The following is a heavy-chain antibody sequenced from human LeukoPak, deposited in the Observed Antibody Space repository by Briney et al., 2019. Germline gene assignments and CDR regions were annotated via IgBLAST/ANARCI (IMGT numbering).Heavy chain of an antibody. V-gene: IGHV1-2*02. J-gene: IGHJ3*02. D-gene: IGHD3-16*01. Sequence: HGASVKVSCKASGYTFTDYFMHWVRQTPGQGLEWMGWNNPNSGGTNYAQKFQGRVTMTRDTSISTAYVELSRLRSDDTAVYYCARGAAWGKGDDAFDIWGQGTMVTVSS. CDR3: ARGAAWGKGDDAFDI. CDR1: GYTFTDYF. CDR2: NNPNSGGT.